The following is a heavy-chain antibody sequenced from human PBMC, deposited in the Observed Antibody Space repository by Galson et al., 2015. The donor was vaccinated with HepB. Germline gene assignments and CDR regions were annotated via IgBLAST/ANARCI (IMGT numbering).Heavy chain of an antibody. CDR1: GFKFDGSA. Sequence: LRLSCAASGFKFDGSAIHWVRQASGKGPEWVGRIRSKTNNYATSYVPALEGRFTISRDDSKNMAYLHMKSLKADDAAVYYCARLGDFSGYSSRWGQGTQVTVSS. CDR2: IRSKTNNYAT. CDR3: ARLGDFSGYSSR. J-gene: IGHJ4*02. D-gene: IGHD5-12*01. V-gene: IGHV3-73*01.